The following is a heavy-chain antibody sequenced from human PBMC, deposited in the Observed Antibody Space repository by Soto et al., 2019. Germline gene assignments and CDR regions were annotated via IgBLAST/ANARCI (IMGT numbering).Heavy chain of an antibody. CDR1: GFTVSSNY. Sequence: GGSLRLSCAASGFTVSSNYMSWVRQAPGKGLEWVSVIYSGGSTYYADSVKGRFTISRDNSKNTLYLQMNSLRAEDTAVYYCARGSLYSSGWYEGDAFDIWGQGTMVTVSS. D-gene: IGHD6-19*01. J-gene: IGHJ3*02. V-gene: IGHV3-66*01. CDR3: ARGSLYSSGWYEGDAFDI. CDR2: IYSGGST.